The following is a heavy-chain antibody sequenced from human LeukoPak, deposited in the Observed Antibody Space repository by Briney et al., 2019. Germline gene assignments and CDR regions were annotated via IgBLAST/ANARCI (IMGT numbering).Heavy chain of an antibody. CDR2: IYSGGST. CDR1: GFTVSSNY. J-gene: IGHJ3*02. D-gene: IGHD1-26*01. V-gene: IGHV3-66*02. CDR3: ARDLGGSYDEGAFDI. Sequence: GGSLRLSCAASGFTVSSNYMSWVRQAPGKGLEWVSVIYSGGSTYYADSVKGRFTISTYNSNNTLYLQMNSLRAEDTAVYYCARDLGGSYDEGAFDIWGQGTMVTVSS.